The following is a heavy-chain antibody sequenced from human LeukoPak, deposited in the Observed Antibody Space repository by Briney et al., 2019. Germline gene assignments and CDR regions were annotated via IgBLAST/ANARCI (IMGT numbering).Heavy chain of an antibody. V-gene: IGHV4-34*01. Sequence: SETLSLTCTVSGGSISSYYWSWIRQPPGKGLEWIGEINHSGSTNYNPSLKSRVTISVDTSKNQFSLKLSSVTAADTAVYYCARYGSGSYYRYYYYMDVWGKGTTVTISS. CDR1: GGSISSYY. J-gene: IGHJ6*03. D-gene: IGHD3-10*01. CDR2: INHSGST. CDR3: ARYGSGSYYRYYYYMDV.